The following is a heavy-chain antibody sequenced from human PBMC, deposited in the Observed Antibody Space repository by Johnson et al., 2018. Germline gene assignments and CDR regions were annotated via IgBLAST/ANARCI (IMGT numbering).Heavy chain of an antibody. Sequence: QVQLQESGPGRIQASETXSLTCIVTGYSIRSGDHYWSWIRPHPGRGLEWIGSISYSGTSYYNPSLTRRLTVSADTSKNHFSLRLSSVTAADTAVYYCVRVEGGRGYGMDVWGQGTTVTVSS. CDR2: ISYSGTS. J-gene: IGHJ6*02. D-gene: IGHD2-15*01. CDR3: VRVEGGRGYGMDV. CDR1: GYSIRSGDHY. V-gene: IGHV4-31*03.